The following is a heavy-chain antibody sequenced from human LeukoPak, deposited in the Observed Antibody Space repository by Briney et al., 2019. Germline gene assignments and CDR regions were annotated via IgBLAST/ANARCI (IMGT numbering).Heavy chain of an antibody. V-gene: IGHV3-23*01. Sequence: GGSLRLSCAASGFTFSSYAMSWVRQAPGKGLEWVSAISGSGGSTYYADSVKGRFTISRDNSKNTLYLQMNSLRAEDTAVYYCATDCSGGSCYRNYFDYWGQGTQVTVSS. CDR1: GFTFSSYA. CDR3: ATDCSGGSCYRNYFDY. D-gene: IGHD2-15*01. CDR2: ISGSGGST. J-gene: IGHJ4*02.